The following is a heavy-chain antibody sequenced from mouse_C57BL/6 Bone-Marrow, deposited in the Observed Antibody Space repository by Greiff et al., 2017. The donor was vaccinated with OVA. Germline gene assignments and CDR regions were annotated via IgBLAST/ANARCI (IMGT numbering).Heavy chain of an antibody. D-gene: IGHD1-1*01. CDR2: IYPGSGST. V-gene: IGHV1-55*01. CDR3: ARKVHYYGSSPYYFDY. CDR1: GYTFTSYW. J-gene: IGHJ2*01. Sequence: VQLQQPGAELVKPGASVKMSCKASGYTFTSYWITWVKQRPGQGLEWIGDIYPGSGSTNYNEKFKSKATLTVDTSSSTAYMQRSSLTSEDSAVYYCARKVHYYGSSPYYFDYWGQGTTLTVSS.